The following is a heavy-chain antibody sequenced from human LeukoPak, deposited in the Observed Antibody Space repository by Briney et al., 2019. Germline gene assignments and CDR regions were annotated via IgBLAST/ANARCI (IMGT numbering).Heavy chain of an antibody. CDR3: ARDQSRITIFGVVIKRYYYYGMDV. J-gene: IGHJ6*02. D-gene: IGHD3-3*01. CDR1: GFTFSSYA. Sequence: GGSLRLSCAASGFTFSSYAMHWVRQAPGKGLEWVAVISYDGSNKYYADSVKGRFTISRDNSKNTLYLQMNSLRAEDTAVYYCARDQSRITIFGVVIKRYYYYGMDVWGQGTTVTVSS. V-gene: IGHV3-30-3*01. CDR2: ISYDGSNK.